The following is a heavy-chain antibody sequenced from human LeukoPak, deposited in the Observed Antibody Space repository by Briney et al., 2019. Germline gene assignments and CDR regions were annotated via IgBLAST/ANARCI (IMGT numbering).Heavy chain of an antibody. CDR1: GGSISSHY. Sequence: SETLSLTCTVSGGSISSHYWSWIRQPPGKGLEWIGYIYYSGSTNYNPSLKSRVTISVDTSKNQFPLKLSSVTAADTAVYYCARETFNCSGSSCYETPFMDVWGKGTTVTVSS. V-gene: IGHV4-59*11. CDR2: IYYSGST. CDR3: ARETFNCSGSSCYETPFMDV. J-gene: IGHJ6*04. D-gene: IGHD2-15*01.